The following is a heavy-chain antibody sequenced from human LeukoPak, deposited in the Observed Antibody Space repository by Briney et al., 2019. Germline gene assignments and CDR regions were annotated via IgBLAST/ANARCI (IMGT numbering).Heavy chain of an antibody. D-gene: IGHD3-10*01. V-gene: IGHV4-39*07. CDR2: IYYGGST. Sequence: PSETLSLTCTVSGGSISSSSYYWGWIRQPPGKGLEWIGSIYYGGSTYYNPSLKSRVTISVDTSKNQFSLKLSSVTAADTAVYYCARFGLDYYGSGSYYIDYWGQGTLVAVSS. CDR3: ARFGLDYYGSGSYYIDY. J-gene: IGHJ4*02. CDR1: GGSISSSSYY.